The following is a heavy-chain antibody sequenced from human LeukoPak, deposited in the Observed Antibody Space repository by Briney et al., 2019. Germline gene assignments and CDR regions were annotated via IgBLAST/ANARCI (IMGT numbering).Heavy chain of an antibody. D-gene: IGHD6-13*01. Sequence: ASVKVSCKASGGTVISYAISWVRQAPGQGREWRGRIIPILGIANYAQNFQGRVTITADKSTSTAYMELSSLRSEDTAVYYCARAIAAAGPTFDYWGQGTLVTVSS. CDR2: IIPILGIA. V-gene: IGHV1-69*04. CDR3: ARAIAAAGPTFDY. CDR1: GGTVISYA. J-gene: IGHJ4*02.